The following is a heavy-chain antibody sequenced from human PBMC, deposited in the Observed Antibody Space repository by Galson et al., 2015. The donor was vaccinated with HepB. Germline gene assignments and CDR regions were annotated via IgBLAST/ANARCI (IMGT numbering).Heavy chain of an antibody. CDR1: GFTFSSYA. CDR3: ARADYGDSNYDY. J-gene: IGHJ4*02. D-gene: IGHD4-17*01. CDR2: ISYDGSNK. V-gene: IGHV3-30-3*01. Sequence: SLRLSCAASGFTFSSYAMHWVRQAPGKGLEWVAVISYDGSNKYYADSVKGRFTISRDNSKNTLYLQMNSLRAEDTAVYYCARADYGDSNYDYWGQGTLVTVSS.